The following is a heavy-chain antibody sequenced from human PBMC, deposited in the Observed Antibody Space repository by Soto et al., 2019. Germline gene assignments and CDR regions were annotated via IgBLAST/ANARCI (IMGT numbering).Heavy chain of an antibody. J-gene: IGHJ6*03. Sequence: ASVKVSCKASGYTFTGYYMHWVRQAPGQGLEWMGWINPNSGGTNYAQKFQGWVTVTRDTSTSTAYMELSRLGSDDTAVYYCARAVAGTGGNYYYYMDVWGKGTTVTVSS. V-gene: IGHV1-2*04. CDR1: GYTFTGYY. CDR2: INPNSGGT. CDR3: ARAVAGTGGNYYYYMDV. D-gene: IGHD6-19*01.